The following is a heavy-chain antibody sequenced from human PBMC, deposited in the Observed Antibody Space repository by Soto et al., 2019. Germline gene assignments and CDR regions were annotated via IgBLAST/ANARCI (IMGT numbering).Heavy chain of an antibody. CDR3: ARGITMVRGVTRWFDP. CDR1: GGSFSGDY. Sequence: SETLSLTCAFDGGSFSGDYWSWIRQPPGKGLEWIGEINHSGSTNYNPSLKSRVTISVDTSKNQFSLKLSSVTAADTAVYYCARGITMVRGVTRWFDPWGQGTLVTVS. D-gene: IGHD3-10*01. V-gene: IGHV4-34*01. CDR2: INHSGST. J-gene: IGHJ5*02.